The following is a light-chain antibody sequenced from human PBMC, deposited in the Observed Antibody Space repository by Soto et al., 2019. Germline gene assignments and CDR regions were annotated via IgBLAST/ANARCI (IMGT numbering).Light chain of an antibody. CDR3: SSYAGSNNFGV. CDR2: EVS. CDR1: SSDVGGYNY. Sequence: QSALTQPPSASGSPGQSVTISCTGTSSDVGGYNYVSWYQQPPGKAPKLMIYEVSKRPSGVPDRFSGSKSGNTASLTVSGRQAEDEADYCCSSYAGSNNFGVFGGGTKLTVL. J-gene: IGLJ2*01. V-gene: IGLV2-8*01.